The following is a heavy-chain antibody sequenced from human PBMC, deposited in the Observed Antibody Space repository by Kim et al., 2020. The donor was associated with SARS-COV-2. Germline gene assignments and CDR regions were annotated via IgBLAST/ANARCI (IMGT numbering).Heavy chain of an antibody. CDR2: TRNKAYSGTT. Sequence: GGSLRLSCTASGFTFADYAMSWFRQAPGKGLEWVGFTRNKAYSGTTEYAASVKGRFAISRDDSKNIAYLQMNSLKTEDTGVYYCTRDWHNLAYWGQGTPVTVSS. V-gene: IGHV3-49*03. CDR3: TRDWHNLAY. CDR1: GFTFADYA. J-gene: IGHJ4*02. D-gene: IGHD2-21*01.